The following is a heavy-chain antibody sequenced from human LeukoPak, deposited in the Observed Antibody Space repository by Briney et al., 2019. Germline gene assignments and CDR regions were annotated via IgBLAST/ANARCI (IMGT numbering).Heavy chain of an antibody. V-gene: IGHV3-23*01. J-gene: IGHJ6*02. D-gene: IGHD3-9*01. Sequence: GGSLRLSCAASGFTFSSYAMSWVRQAPGKGLEWVSAISGSGGSTYYADSVKGRFTISRDNSKNTLYLQMNSLRDEDTAVYYCAREMIYFDWLGGGYYYYGMDVWGQGTTVTVSS. CDR1: GFTFSSYA. CDR2: ISGSGGST. CDR3: AREMIYFDWLGGGYYYYGMDV.